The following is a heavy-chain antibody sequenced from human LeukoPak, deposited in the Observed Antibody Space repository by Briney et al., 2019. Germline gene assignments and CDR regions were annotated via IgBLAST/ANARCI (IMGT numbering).Heavy chain of an antibody. J-gene: IGHJ4*02. CDR1: GGAFSSYA. Sequence: GASVKVSCKASGGAFSSYAISWVRQAPGQGLEWMGGIIPIFGTANYAQKFQGRVTMTRDTSTSTVYMELSSLRSEDTAVYYCARSYSSSWFSGWGQGTLVTVSS. D-gene: IGHD6-13*01. CDR3: ARSYSSSWFSG. CDR2: IIPIFGTA. V-gene: IGHV1-69*05.